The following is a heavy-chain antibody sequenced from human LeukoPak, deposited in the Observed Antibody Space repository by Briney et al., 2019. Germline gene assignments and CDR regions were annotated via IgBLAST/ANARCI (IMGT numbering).Heavy chain of an antibody. CDR1: GYTFTGYY. Sequence: ASVKVSCKASGYTFTGYYVHWVRQAPGQGLEWMGWINPNSGGTNYAQKFQGRVTMTRGTSISTAYMELSRLRSDDTAVYYCARDGGVAARLGGNWFDPWGQGTLVTVSS. D-gene: IGHD6-6*01. CDR2: INPNSGGT. CDR3: ARDGGVAARLGGNWFDP. V-gene: IGHV1-2*02. J-gene: IGHJ5*02.